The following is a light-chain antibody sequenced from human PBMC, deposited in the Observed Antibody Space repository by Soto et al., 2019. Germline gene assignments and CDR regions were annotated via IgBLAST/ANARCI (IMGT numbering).Light chain of an antibody. V-gene: IGKV1-17*03. J-gene: IGKJ5*01. Sequence: DIQMTQSPSAMSASVGDRVTISCRSSQDIGNHLAWVQQKPGKVPQRLIYAASSLQTGVPSRFSGSGSGTDFTLTINSLQPEDFATYYCLQHDSFPPTFGQGTRVEIK. CDR1: QDIGNH. CDR2: AAS. CDR3: LQHDSFPPT.